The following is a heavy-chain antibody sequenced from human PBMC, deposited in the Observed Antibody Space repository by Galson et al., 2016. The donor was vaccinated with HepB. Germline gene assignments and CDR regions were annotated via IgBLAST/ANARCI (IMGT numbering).Heavy chain of an antibody. Sequence: SLRLSCAGSGFTFRSYSMNWVRQAPGKGLEWVAVLSYDGSNEYYAASVKGRFTISRDNSKNTLYLQMNSLRGEDTAVYYCASEILGHCSGGSCYTGDHWGQGTLVTVSS. CDR3: ASEILGHCSGGSCYTGDH. CDR2: LSYDGSNE. J-gene: IGHJ4*02. D-gene: IGHD2-15*01. V-gene: IGHV3-30*03. CDR1: GFTFRSYS.